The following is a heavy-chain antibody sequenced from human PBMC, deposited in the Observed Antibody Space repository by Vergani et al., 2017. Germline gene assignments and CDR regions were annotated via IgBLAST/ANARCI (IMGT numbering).Heavy chain of an antibody. D-gene: IGHD3-10*01. J-gene: IGHJ6*02. Sequence: EEHLVESGGGLVKPGGSLRLSCVASGFTFGSYSVNWVRQAPGRGLEWVASISSSGNYVYYAASVKGRFSISRDNAKSLLSLQMNSLRGDDTAVYYCARDQGSGTNRHHYGMDVWGQGTTVTVSS. V-gene: IGHV3-21*06. CDR2: ISSSGNYV. CDR1: GFTFGSYS. CDR3: ARDQGSGTNRHHYGMDV.